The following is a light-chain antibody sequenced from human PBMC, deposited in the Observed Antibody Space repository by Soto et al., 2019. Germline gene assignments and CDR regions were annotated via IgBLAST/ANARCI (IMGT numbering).Light chain of an antibody. Sequence: DIQMTQSPSSLSASVGDRVTISCRASQRISTYVNWYDQKPGQAPKLLIYAASSLQSGVPSRFSGSGSGTDFTLTISSLQPEDFATYFCQQTFSSLFTFGQGTKLEIK. CDR3: QQTFSSLFT. J-gene: IGKJ2*01. CDR2: AAS. V-gene: IGKV1-39*01. CDR1: QRISTY.